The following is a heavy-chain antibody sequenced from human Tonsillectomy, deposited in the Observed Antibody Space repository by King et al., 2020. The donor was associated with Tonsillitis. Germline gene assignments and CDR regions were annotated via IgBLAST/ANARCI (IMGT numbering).Heavy chain of an antibody. CDR1: GFIFSDFA. CDR2: ISYDGNSH. Sequence: VQLVESGGGVVQPGRSLTLSCAASGFIFSDFAMHWVRQAPGKSLEWVAIISYDGNSHYYADSVEGRFTVSRDNSKDTLHLQMNSLRGEDTAVYYCARSSLDCTGGTCYSIYIDHWGQGTLVIVSS. V-gene: IGHV3-30*01. J-gene: IGHJ4*02. CDR3: ARSSLDCTGGTCYSIYIDH. D-gene: IGHD2-15*01.